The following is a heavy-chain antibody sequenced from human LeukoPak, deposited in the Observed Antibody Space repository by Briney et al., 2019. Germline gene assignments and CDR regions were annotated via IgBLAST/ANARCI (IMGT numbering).Heavy chain of an antibody. CDR2: IYYSGST. V-gene: IGHV4-59*01. Sequence: SETLSLTCTVSGGSISSYYWSWIRQPPGKGLEWIGYIYYSGSTNYNPSLKSRVTISVDTSKNQFSLKLSSVTAADTAVYYCARVDLGYDSSGYYPDNWGQGTLVTVSS. J-gene: IGHJ4*02. CDR1: GGSISSYY. CDR3: ARVDLGYDSSGYYPDN. D-gene: IGHD3-22*01.